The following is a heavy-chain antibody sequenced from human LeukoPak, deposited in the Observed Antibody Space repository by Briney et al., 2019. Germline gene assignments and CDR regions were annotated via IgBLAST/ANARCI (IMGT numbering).Heavy chain of an antibody. Sequence: GASVKVSCKASGYTFTGYYMHWVRQAPGQGLEWMGWINPNSGGTNYAQKFQGWVTMTRDTSISTAYMELSSLRSEDTAVYYCARGPDSYDAFDIWGQGTMVTVSS. CDR2: INPNSGGT. J-gene: IGHJ3*02. D-gene: IGHD3-22*01. CDR1: GYTFTGYY. CDR3: ARGPDSYDAFDI. V-gene: IGHV1-2*04.